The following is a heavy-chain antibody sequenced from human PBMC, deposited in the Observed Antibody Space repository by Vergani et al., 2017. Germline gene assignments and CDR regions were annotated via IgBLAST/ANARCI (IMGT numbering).Heavy chain of an antibody. D-gene: IGHD1-26*01. V-gene: IGHV4-59*01. CDR2: IYYSGST. CDR3: ARARGGWELPKFDY. CDR1: GCSISSYY. J-gene: IGHJ4*02. Sequence: QVQLQESGPGLVKPSETLSLTCTVSGCSISSYYWSWIRQPPGKGLEWIGYIYYSGSTNYNPSLKSRVTISVDTSKNQFSLKLSSVTAADTAVYYCARARGGWELPKFDYWGQGTLVTVSS.